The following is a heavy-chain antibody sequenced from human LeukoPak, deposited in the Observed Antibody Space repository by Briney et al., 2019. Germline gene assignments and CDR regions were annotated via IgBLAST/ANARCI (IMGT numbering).Heavy chain of an antibody. D-gene: IGHD2-15*01. CDR2: MNPNSGNT. CDR1: GYTFTSYD. CDR3: ARGKYCSGGSCYYYYGMDV. V-gene: IGHV1-8*01. Sequence: ASVKVSCKASGYTFTSYDINWVRQATGQGLEWMGWMNPNSGNTGYAQKFQGRVTMTRNTSISTAYMELSSLRSEDTAVYYCARGKYCSGGSCYYYYGMDVWGQGTTVTVSS. J-gene: IGHJ6*02.